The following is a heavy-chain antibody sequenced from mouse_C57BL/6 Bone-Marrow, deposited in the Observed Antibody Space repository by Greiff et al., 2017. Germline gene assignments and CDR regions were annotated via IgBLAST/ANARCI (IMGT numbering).Heavy chain of an antibody. Sequence: EVKLVESGGGLVKPGGSLKLSCAASGFTFSSYAMSWVRQTPDKRLEWVATISDGGSYTYYPENVKGRFTISRDNAKNNLYLQMSHLKSEDTAMYYCARDRGQLRLNYFDYWGQGTTLTVSS. CDR2: ISDGGSYT. D-gene: IGHD3-2*02. CDR1: GFTFSSYA. CDR3: ARDRGQLRLNYFDY. V-gene: IGHV5-4*01. J-gene: IGHJ2*01.